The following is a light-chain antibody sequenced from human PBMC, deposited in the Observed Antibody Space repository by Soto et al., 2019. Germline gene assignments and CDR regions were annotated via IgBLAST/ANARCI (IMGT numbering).Light chain of an antibody. CDR3: QQSYRT. Sequence: DIQMTQSPSSLSASVGDRVTITCRARQSISSYLNWYQQKPGKAPKLLIYAASSLQSGVPSRFSGSGSGTDFTLTISSLQPEDFATYYCQQSYRTFGQGTKVDIK. J-gene: IGKJ1*01. CDR1: QSISSY. CDR2: AAS. V-gene: IGKV1-39*01.